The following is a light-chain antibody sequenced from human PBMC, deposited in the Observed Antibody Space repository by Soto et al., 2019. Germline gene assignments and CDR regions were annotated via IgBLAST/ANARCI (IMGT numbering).Light chain of an antibody. CDR2: DVI. CDR3: SSYSITRTLYV. V-gene: IGLV2-14*01. CDR1: NSEEGGYNR. Sequence: QSVLTQTASVSGSPGQSITISCAAANSEEGGYNRVSWYQQHPGKAPKILIYDVINRPSGVSHRFSGSKSGNTASLTISGLQAEDEADYYCSSYSITRTLYVFGTGTKVTVL. J-gene: IGLJ1*01.